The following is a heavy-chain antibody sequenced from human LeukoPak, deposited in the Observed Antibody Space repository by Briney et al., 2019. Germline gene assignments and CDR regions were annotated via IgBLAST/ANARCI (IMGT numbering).Heavy chain of an antibody. Sequence: SETLSLTCAVYGGSFSGYYWRWVRHPPGKGLEWIGEINHSGSTNYNPSLKSRVTISVDTFKNQFSLKLSSVTAADTAVYYCARRKRSGCSSTSCLLNWFDPWGQGTLVTVSS. CDR2: INHSGST. D-gene: IGHD2-2*01. CDR1: GGSFSGYY. J-gene: IGHJ5*02. CDR3: ARRKRSGCSSTSCLLNWFDP. V-gene: IGHV4-34*01.